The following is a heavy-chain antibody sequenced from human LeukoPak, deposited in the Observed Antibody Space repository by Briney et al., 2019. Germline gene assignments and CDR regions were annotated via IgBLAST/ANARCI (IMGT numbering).Heavy chain of an antibody. CDR3: ASGPRFGDY. D-gene: IGHD3-10*01. CDR2: IKQDGSEK. Sequence: PGGSLRLSCAASGFTFSSYWMTWVRQAPGKGLEWVAIIKQDGSEKYYVDSVKGRFTISRDNAKNSLYLQMNSLRAEDTAVYYCASGPRFGDYWGQGTLVTVSS. J-gene: IGHJ4*02. CDR1: GFTFSSYW. V-gene: IGHV3-7*03.